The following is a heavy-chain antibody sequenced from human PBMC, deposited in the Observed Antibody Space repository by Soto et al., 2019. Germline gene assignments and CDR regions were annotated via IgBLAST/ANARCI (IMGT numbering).Heavy chain of an antibody. CDR1: GYGFTTYG. Sequence: QVHLVQSGAEVKKPGASVKVSCKGSGYGFTTYGITWVRQAPGQGLEWMAWISAHNGNTNYAQKFQGRVTVTRDTSTSAAYMELRSLRSDDTAVYYCARGMYGDYWGQGAVVTVSS. D-gene: IGHD2-8*01. J-gene: IGHJ4*02. CDR2: ISAHNGNT. CDR3: ARGMYGDY. V-gene: IGHV1-18*01.